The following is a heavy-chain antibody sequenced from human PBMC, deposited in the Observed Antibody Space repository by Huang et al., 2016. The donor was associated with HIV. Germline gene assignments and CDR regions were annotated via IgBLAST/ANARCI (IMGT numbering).Heavy chain of an antibody. CDR3: ARVPTPSYYDFWSISPSHEDVYYYNMDV. V-gene: IGHV4-34*02. D-gene: IGHD3-3*01. Sequence: QVQLQQWGAGVLKPSEPLSLTCAVYGGPFNNYYWSWVRQLTGRRLGWIGEIIHRGGANDNPSLERRVSVAIDASKKHFSLRVTSVTAADTAVYYCARVPTPSYYDFWSISPSHEDVYYYNMDVWGQGTTVIVSS. J-gene: IGHJ6*02. CDR1: GGPFNNYY. CDR2: IIHRGGA.